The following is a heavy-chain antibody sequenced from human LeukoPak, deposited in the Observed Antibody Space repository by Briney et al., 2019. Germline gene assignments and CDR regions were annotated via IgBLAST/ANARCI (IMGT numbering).Heavy chain of an antibody. Sequence: GESMKISCKGSGYSFTTYWIAWVRQMPGRGLEWMGIISPDDSEIRYSPSFRGQVTISADKSTSTAYLQWSRLKASDTAIYYCARHEGSGSYYSYWGQGTLVTVSS. CDR1: GYSFTTYW. CDR3: ARHEGSGSYYSY. CDR2: ISPDDSEI. J-gene: IGHJ4*02. V-gene: IGHV5-51*01. D-gene: IGHD1-26*01.